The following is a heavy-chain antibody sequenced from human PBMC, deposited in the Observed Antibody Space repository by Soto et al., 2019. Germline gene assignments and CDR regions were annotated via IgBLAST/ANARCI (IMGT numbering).Heavy chain of an antibody. V-gene: IGHV3-30*18. CDR2: ISYDGSNK. Sequence: QVQLVESGGGVVQPGRSLRLSCAASGFTFSSYGMHWVRQAPGKGLEWVAVISYDGSNKYYADSVKGRFTISRDNSKNTRYMQMNSLRAEDTAVYYCAKESIAAAGTSFDYWGQGTLGTVSS. D-gene: IGHD6-13*01. CDR3: AKESIAAAGTSFDY. CDR1: GFTFSSYG. J-gene: IGHJ4*02.